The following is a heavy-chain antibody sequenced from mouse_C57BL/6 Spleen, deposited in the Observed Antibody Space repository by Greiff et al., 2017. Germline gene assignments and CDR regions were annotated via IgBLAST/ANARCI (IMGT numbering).Heavy chain of an antibody. CDR2: IYPGDGDT. J-gene: IGHJ2*01. CDR1: GYAFSSSW. Sequence: VQLQQSGPELVKPGASVKISCKASGYAFSSSWMNWVKQRPGKGLEWIGRIYPGDGDTNYNGKFKGKATLTADNSSSTAYMQLSSLTSEDSAVYFCAREEYYGSSSDYWGQGTTLTVSS. CDR3: AREEYYGSSSDY. V-gene: IGHV1-82*01. D-gene: IGHD1-1*01.